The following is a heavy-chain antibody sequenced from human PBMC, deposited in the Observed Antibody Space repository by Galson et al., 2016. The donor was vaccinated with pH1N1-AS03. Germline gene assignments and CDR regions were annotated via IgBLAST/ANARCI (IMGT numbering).Heavy chain of an antibody. J-gene: IGHJ4*02. V-gene: IGHV1-46*01. D-gene: IGHD5-24*01. CDR1: GCTFTNYF. CDR2: INPSGGTT. Sequence: SVKVSCKASGCTFTNYFMHWVRQAPGQGLEWMGVINPSGGTTRYAQKFQGRVTMTRDTSTSTVYMELSSLRSADTAVYYCARTPAEMATISFDYWGQGTLVTVSS. CDR3: ARTPAEMATISFDY.